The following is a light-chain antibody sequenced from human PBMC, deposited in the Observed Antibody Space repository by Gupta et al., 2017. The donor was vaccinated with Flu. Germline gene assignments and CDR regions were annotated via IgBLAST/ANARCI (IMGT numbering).Light chain of an antibody. V-gene: IGLV1-40*01. Sequence: QSVLTQPPSVSGAPGQSVSISCTGTNPNIGAGSDVHWYQQLPGTAPKLLIYATTNRPSGVPHRFSGSKSGTSASLAITGLQAEDEADYYCQSYDSGLSGGSGYVFGSGTKVSVL. CDR3: QSYDSGLSGGSGYV. CDR1: NPNIGAGSD. CDR2: ATT. J-gene: IGLJ1*01.